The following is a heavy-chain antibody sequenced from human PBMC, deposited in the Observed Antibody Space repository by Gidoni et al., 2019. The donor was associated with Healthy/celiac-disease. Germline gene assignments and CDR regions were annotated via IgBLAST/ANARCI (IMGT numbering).Heavy chain of an antibody. CDR3: ARSPRSGSYRHSWFDP. CDR2: ISSSGSTI. Sequence: QVQLVATGGGLVTPGGSLRLSGAASGFTFSDYYMSWIRQAPGKGLEWVSYISSSGSTIYYADSVKGRFTISRDNAKNSLYLQMNSLGAEDTAVYYCARSPRSGSYRHSWFDPWGQGTLVTVSS. J-gene: IGHJ5*02. D-gene: IGHD1-26*01. V-gene: IGHV3-11*01. CDR1: GFTFSDYY.